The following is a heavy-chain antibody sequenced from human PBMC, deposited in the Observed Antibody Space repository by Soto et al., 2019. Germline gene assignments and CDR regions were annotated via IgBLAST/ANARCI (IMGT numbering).Heavy chain of an antibody. Sequence: QVQLVESGGGVVQPGRSLRLSCAASGFSFSSCAMHWVRQAPGKGLEWVAVISHDGSNKYYADSVKGRFTISRDNSINTLYLKMNSLRAEDTAVYYCARVSIAVAGIAYYFDYWGQGTLVTVSS. D-gene: IGHD6-19*01. J-gene: IGHJ4*02. CDR2: ISHDGSNK. V-gene: IGHV3-30-3*01. CDR3: ARVSIAVAGIAYYFDY. CDR1: GFSFSSCA.